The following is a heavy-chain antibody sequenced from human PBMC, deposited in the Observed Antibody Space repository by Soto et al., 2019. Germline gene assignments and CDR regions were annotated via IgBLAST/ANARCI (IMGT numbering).Heavy chain of an antibody. J-gene: IGHJ4*02. CDR1: GFTYSSYA. CDR2: ISGSGDST. CDR3: ARRGSGSYYDY. V-gene: IGHV3-23*01. D-gene: IGHD1-26*01. Sequence: EVQLLESGGGLVQPGGSLRVSCAASGFTYSSYAMRWVRQAPGKGLEWVSAISGSGDSTYYADSVKGRFTISRDNSKNTVYLQMNSLRGEDTAVYYCARRGSGSYYDYWGQGTLVTVSS.